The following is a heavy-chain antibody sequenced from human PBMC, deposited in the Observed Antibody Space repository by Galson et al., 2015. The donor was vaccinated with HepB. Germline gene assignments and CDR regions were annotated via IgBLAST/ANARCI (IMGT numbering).Heavy chain of an antibody. CDR3: ARGAFTIFGVVTHLDY. J-gene: IGHJ4*02. D-gene: IGHD3-3*01. CDR1: GFTFSSYG. Sequence: SLRLSCAASGFTFSSYGMHWVRQAPGKGLEWVAVIWYDGSNKYYADSVKGRFTISRDNSKNTLYLQMNSLRAEDTAVYYCARGAFTIFGVVTHLDYWGQGTLVTVSS. V-gene: IGHV3-33*01. CDR2: IWYDGSNK.